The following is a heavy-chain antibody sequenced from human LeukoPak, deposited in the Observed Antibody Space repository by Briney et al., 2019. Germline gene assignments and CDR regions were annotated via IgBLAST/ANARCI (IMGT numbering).Heavy chain of an antibody. CDR2: MNPNSNNT. Sequence: ASVKVSCKASGYTFTGYYMHWVRQAPGQGLEWMGWMNPNSNNTAYAQKFQGRVTMTSNTSVSTAYMELSSLTFEDTAVYYCARGLGFGRDYWGQGTLVTVSS. J-gene: IGHJ4*02. D-gene: IGHD3-10*01. CDR3: ARGLGFGRDY. V-gene: IGHV1-8*02. CDR1: GYTFTGYY.